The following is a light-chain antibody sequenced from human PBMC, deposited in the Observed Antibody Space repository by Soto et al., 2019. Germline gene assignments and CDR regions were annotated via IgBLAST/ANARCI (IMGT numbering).Light chain of an antibody. CDR3: SSYTSSATWV. CDR1: SSDVGRYKF. V-gene: IGLV2-14*01. Sequence: QSALTQPASVSGSPGQSITISCTGTSSDVGRYKFVSWYQQLPNKAPKLMIYEVSDRPPGVSNRFSGSKSGNTASLTISGLQADDEADYYCSSYTSSATWVFGEGTQLTVL. CDR2: EVS. J-gene: IGLJ3*02.